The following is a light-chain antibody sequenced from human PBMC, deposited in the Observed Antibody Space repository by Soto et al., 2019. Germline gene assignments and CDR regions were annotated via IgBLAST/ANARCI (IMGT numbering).Light chain of an antibody. J-gene: IGLJ2*01. CDR3: SSYTTSASLV. Sequence: QSVLAQPASVSGSPGQSITIPCSATSSDVDTYRYVAWYQQHPGKAPKHIIFEVFNRPSGVSDRFSGSKSGNTASLIISGLQAEDEAYYYCSSYTTSASLVFGGGTQLTVL. CDR1: SSDVDTYRY. CDR2: EVF. V-gene: IGLV2-14*01.